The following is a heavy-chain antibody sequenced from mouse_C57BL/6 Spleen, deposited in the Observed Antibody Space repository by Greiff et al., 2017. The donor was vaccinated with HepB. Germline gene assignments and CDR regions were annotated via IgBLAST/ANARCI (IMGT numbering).Heavy chain of an antibody. CDR1: GYAFSSSW. V-gene: IGHV1-82*01. CDR2: IYTGDGDS. Sequence: VQLQQSGPELVKPGASVKISCKASGYAFSSSWMNWVKQRPGKGLEWIGRIYTGDGDSNYNGKFKGKATLTADKSSSTAYMQLSSLTSEDSAVYFCARPVYDGRSEVFAYWGQWTLVTVSA. J-gene: IGHJ3*01. D-gene: IGHD1-1*01. CDR3: ARPVYDGRSEVFAY.